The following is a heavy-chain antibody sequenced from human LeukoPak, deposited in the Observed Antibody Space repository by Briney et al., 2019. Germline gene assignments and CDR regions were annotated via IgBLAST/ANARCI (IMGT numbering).Heavy chain of an antibody. Sequence: ASVKVSCKASGYTFTSYGISWVRQAPGQGLEGMGWISAYNGNTNYAQKLQGRVTMTTDTSTSTAYMELRSLRSDDTAVYYCARDPYRYFTTLSRIQGPEYFQHWGQGTLVTVSS. CDR2: ISAYNGNT. D-gene: IGHD2/OR15-2a*01. CDR3: ARDPYRYFTTLSRIQGPEYFQH. J-gene: IGHJ1*01. V-gene: IGHV1-18*01. CDR1: GYTFTSYG.